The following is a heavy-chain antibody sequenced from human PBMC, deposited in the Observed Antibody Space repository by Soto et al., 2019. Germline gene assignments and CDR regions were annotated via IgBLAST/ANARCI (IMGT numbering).Heavy chain of an antibody. CDR3: ASRGYSYGYGY. D-gene: IGHD5-18*01. CDR2: IIPILGIA. CDR1: GGTFSSYT. V-gene: IGHV1-69*02. J-gene: IGHJ4*02. Sequence: QVQLVQSGAEVKKPGSSVKVSCKASGGTFSSYTISWVRQAPGQGLEWMGRIIPILGIANYAQKFQGRVTXTXXKSTSTAYMELSSLRSEDTAVYYCASRGYSYGYGYWGQGTLVTVSS.